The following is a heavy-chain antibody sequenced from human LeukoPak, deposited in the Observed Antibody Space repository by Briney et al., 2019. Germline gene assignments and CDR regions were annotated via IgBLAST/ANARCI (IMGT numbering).Heavy chain of an antibody. J-gene: IGHJ4*02. CDR2: IYHSGST. CDR1: GYSISSGYY. D-gene: IGHD3-9*01. CDR3: ARVGYYDILTGYYKRAYFDY. Sequence: PSETLSLTCTVSGYSISSGYYWGWIRQPPGKGLEWIGSIYHSGSTYYNPSLKSRVTISVDTSKNQFSLKLSSVTAADTAVYYCARVGYYDILTGYYKRAYFDYWGQGTLVTVSS. V-gene: IGHV4-38-2*02.